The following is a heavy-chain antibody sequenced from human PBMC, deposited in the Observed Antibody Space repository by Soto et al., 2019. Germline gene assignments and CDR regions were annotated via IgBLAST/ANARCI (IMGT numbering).Heavy chain of an antibody. Sequence: QVQLVQSGAEVKKPGASVKVSCKASGYTFTSYGISWVRQAPGQGLEWMGWISAYNGNTNYAQKLQGRLTMTTDTSTSTAYMELRSLRSDDTAVYYCARGQDIVVVPAAMPRGIWADYFDYWGQGTLVTVSS. CDR2: ISAYNGNT. J-gene: IGHJ4*02. CDR3: ARGQDIVVVPAAMPRGIWADYFDY. D-gene: IGHD2-2*01. V-gene: IGHV1-18*01. CDR1: GYTFTSYG.